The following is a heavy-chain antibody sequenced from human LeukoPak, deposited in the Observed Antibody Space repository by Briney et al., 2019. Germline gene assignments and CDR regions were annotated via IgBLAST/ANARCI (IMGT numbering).Heavy chain of an antibody. J-gene: IGHJ5*02. Sequence: SETLSLTSTVAGVSISSSRYYWGWIRQSPGRGLEWIGSIYYTGGTYYNPSLESRVTIYVDTSKNHFSLKLSSVTAADTAVYYCAPGSTGGTRGSWFDPWGQGILVTVSS. CDR2: IYYTGGT. CDR3: APGSTGGTRGSWFDP. V-gene: IGHV4-39*02. CDR1: GVSISSSRYY. D-gene: IGHD2-8*02.